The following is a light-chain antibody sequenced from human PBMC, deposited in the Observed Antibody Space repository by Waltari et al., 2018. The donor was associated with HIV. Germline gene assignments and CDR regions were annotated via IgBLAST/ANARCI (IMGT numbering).Light chain of an antibody. J-gene: IGLJ2*01. CDR3: QAWDSSTVV. Sequence: SYELTQPPSVSVSPGQTASITCPGDKLGDKYACWYPQKPGQSPLLVIYQDNKRPSGIPGRFSGSDSVNAATLTIGGTQAIDDADYSCQAWDSSTVVFGGGTKLTVL. CDR2: QDN. V-gene: IGLV3-1*01. CDR1: KLGDKY.